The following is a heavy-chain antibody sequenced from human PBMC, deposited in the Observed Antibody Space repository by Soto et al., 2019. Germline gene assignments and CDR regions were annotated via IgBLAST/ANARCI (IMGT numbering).Heavy chain of an antibody. Sequence: SETLSLTCTVSGGSICSYYRSWIRQPPGKGLEWIGYIYYSGSTNYNPSLKSRVTISVDTSKNQFSLKLSSVTAADTAVYYCGRVWGGAFDIWGQGKMVTVSS. CDR3: GRVWGGAFDI. CDR1: GGSICSYY. D-gene: IGHD3-10*01. J-gene: IGHJ3*02. V-gene: IGHV4-59*01. CDR2: IYYSGST.